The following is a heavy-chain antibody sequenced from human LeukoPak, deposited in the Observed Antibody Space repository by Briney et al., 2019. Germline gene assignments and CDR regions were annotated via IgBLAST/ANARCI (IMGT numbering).Heavy chain of an antibody. Sequence: ASVKVSCKASGYTFTGYYMHRVRQAPGQGLEWMGWINPNSGGTNYAQKFQGRVTMTRDTSISTAYMELSRLRSDDTAVYYCARTRVTTVTTIDYWGQGTLVTVSS. D-gene: IGHD4-17*01. CDR1: GYTFTGYY. J-gene: IGHJ4*02. CDR3: ARTRVTTVTTIDY. CDR2: INPNSGGT. V-gene: IGHV1-2*02.